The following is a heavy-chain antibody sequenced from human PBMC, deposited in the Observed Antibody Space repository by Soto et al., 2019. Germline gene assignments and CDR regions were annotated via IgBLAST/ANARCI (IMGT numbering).Heavy chain of an antibody. V-gene: IGHV3-9*01. CDR1: GFTFDDYA. CDR2: ISWNSGSI. CDR3: AKALGDYHYYYGMDV. Sequence: EVQLVESGGGLVQPGRSLRLSCAASGFTFDDYAMHWVRQAPGKGLEWVSGISWNSGSIGYADSVKGRFTISRDNAKNSLYLQMNSLRTEDTALYYCAKALGDYHYYYGMDVWGQGTTVTVSS. J-gene: IGHJ6*02. D-gene: IGHD3-10*01.